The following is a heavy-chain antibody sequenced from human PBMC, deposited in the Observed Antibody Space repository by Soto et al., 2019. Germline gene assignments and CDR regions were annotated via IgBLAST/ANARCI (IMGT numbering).Heavy chain of an antibody. CDR2: IIPILGIA. CDR3: ARDMYSIVVVVAPTFYYGMDV. D-gene: IGHD2-15*01. CDR1: GGTFSSYT. V-gene: IGHV1-69*04. J-gene: IGHJ6*02. Sequence: AASVKVSCKASGGTFSSYTISWVRQAPGQGLEWMGRIIPILGIANYAQKFQGRVTITADKSTSTAYMELSSLRSEDTAVYYCARDMYSIVVVVAPTFYYGMDVWG.